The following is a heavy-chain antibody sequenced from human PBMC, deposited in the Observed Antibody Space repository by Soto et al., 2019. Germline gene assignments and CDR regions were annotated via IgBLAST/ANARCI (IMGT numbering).Heavy chain of an antibody. V-gene: IGHV3-7*01. D-gene: IGHD3-16*02. J-gene: IGHJ4*02. CDR1: KFTFGDYW. CDR3: ASLSYGQLRYFDN. Sequence: VGSLRLSCAVPKFTFGDYWMSWVRQARGKGLEWVSNIKQDGSDRNYADSVKGRFTISRDNADNSMYLQMNSLRAEDTAVYYCASLSYGQLRYFDNWGQGTLVTVSS. CDR2: IKQDGSDR.